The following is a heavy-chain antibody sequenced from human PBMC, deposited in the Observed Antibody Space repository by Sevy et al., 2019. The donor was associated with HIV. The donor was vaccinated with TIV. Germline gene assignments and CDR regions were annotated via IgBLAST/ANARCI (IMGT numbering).Heavy chain of an antibody. V-gene: IGHV1-18*01. Sequence: ASVKVSCKASGYIFTNYPICWVRQAPGQGLEWMGCIRTSNRETKYTQKLQGRAIMTTDTSTSTVYMDLRNLRPDDTAVYYCARDSDSSGHYYLDYFDYWGQGTLVTVSS. CDR2: IRTSNRET. CDR1: GYIFTNYP. D-gene: IGHD3-22*01. CDR3: ARDSDSSGHYYLDYFDY. J-gene: IGHJ4*02.